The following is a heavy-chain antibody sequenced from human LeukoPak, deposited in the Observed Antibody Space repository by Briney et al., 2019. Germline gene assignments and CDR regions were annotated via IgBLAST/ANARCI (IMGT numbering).Heavy chain of an antibody. CDR1: GYSFTSYW. CDR3: AGAGIAVAGNAEYFQH. J-gene: IGHJ1*01. D-gene: IGHD6-19*01. V-gene: IGHV5-10-1*01. Sequence: GESLKISCKGSGYSFTSYWISWVRQMPGKGLEWMGRIHPSDSYTNYSPSFQGHVTISADKSISTAYLQWSSLKASDTAMYYCAGAGIAVAGNAEYFQHWGQGTLVTVSS. CDR2: IHPSDSYT.